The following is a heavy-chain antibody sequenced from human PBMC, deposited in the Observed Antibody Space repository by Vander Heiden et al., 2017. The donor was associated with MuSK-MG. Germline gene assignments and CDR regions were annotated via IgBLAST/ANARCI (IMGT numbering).Heavy chain of an antibody. Sequence: QVQLQESGPGVVKPSETLSLTCTVSGGSISTYYWSWIRQRPGKGLEWIGYRYYSGSTNCNPSLKSRVTISVDTSQNQFSLKVRSVTAADTAVYYGARVGSGCFDIWCQGTLVTVSS. D-gene: IGHD3-10*01. CDR1: GGSISTYY. CDR2: RYYSGST. CDR3: ARVGSGCFDI. V-gene: IGHV4-59*01. J-gene: IGHJ3*02.